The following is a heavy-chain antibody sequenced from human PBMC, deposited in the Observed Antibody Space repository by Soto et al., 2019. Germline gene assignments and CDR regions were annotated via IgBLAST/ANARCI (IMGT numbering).Heavy chain of an antibody. CDR2: IWYDGSHT. CDR3: ARDGQQLAPYAMDV. D-gene: IGHD1-1*01. Sequence: QVQLVESGGGVVQPGRSLRLSCAASGFIFKHHAMHWVRQAAGKGLEWVAQIWYDGSHTYYTDSVKGRFTISRDNLKDMVYLQMDSLIAEDTAVYYCARDGQQLAPYAMDVWGQGTTVTVSS. CDR1: GFIFKHHA. J-gene: IGHJ6*02. V-gene: IGHV3-33*01.